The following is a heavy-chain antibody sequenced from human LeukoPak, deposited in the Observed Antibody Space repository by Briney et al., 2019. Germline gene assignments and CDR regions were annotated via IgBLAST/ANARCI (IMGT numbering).Heavy chain of an antibody. CDR3: AKDNYGADY. D-gene: IGHD4-17*01. V-gene: IGHV3-30*18. Sequence: GGSLRLSCAASGFTFRDFAMHWVRQAPGKGLEWVAVISYDGTDQYYADSVKGRFTISRDSSNNTLYLQMNSLRTEGTAVYYCAKDNYGADYWGQGTLVTVSS. CDR2: ISYDGTDQ. J-gene: IGHJ4*02. CDR1: GFTFRDFA.